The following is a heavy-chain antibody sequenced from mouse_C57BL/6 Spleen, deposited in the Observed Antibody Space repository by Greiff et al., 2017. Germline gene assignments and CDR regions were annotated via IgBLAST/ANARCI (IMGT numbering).Heavy chain of an antibody. J-gene: IGHJ2*01. CDR2: IDPSDSYT. CDR1: GYTFTSYW. Sequence: QVQLQQPGAELVKPGASVKLSCKASGYTFTSYWMQWVKQRPGQGLEWIGEIDPSDSYTNYNQKFKGKATLTVDTSSSTAYMQLSSLTSEDSAVYYCARKGQGVRYFDYWGQGTTLTVSS. CDR3: ARKGQGVRYFDY. V-gene: IGHV1-50*01. D-gene: IGHD2-1*01.